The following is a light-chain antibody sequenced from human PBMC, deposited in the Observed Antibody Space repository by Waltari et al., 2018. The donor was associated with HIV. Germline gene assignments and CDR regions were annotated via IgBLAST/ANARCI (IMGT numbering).Light chain of an antibody. J-gene: IGLJ2*01. CDR1: SSNIGSYY. CDR3: AAWDGSHVV. CDR2: RNN. Sequence: QSVLTQPPSASGTPGQRVTISCSGSSSNIGSYYVYWYQQLPGTASKLCIYRNNRRPSGVPDRVAGSKSGTSASLSISGLRSEDEADYYCAAWDGSHVVFGGGTKLTVL. V-gene: IGLV1-47*01.